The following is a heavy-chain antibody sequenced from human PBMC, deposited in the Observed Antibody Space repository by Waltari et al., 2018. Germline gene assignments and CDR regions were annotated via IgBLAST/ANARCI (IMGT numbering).Heavy chain of an antibody. CDR3: ARIGESYYSGY. CDR2: IDWDDDK. J-gene: IGHJ4*02. Sequence: QVTLKESGPALVKPTQTLTLTCTFPGFSLSTSGMRVSWIRQPPGKALEWLARIDWDDDKFYSRSLKTRLTNSKNTPKKQVVRTRTDKDPVDTATYYCARIGESYYSGYWGQGTLVTVSS. CDR1: GFSLSTSGMR. V-gene: IGHV2-70*04.